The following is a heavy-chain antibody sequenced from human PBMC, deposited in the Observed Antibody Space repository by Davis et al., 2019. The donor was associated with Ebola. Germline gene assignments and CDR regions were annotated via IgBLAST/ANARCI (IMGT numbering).Heavy chain of an antibody. CDR1: GGTFSSYA. D-gene: IGHD5-24*01. V-gene: IGHV1-69*13. Sequence: SVKVSCKASGGTFSSYAISWVRQAPGQGLEWMGGIIPIFGTANYAQKFQGRVTITADESTSTAYMELSSLRSEDTAVYYCASGPFVEMATIVDYWGQGTLVTVSS. CDR2: IIPIFGTA. CDR3: ASGPFVEMATIVDY. J-gene: IGHJ4*02.